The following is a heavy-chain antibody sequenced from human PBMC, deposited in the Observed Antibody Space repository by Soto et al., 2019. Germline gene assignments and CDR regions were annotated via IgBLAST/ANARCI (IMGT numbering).Heavy chain of an antibody. V-gene: IGHV4-4*02. J-gene: IGHJ2*01. CDR2: IYHSGST. CDR3: ASQDYSSSTDASFLVNGYFDL. CDR1: GGSISSKW. Sequence: QMQLQESGPGLVKPSGTLSLTCGVSGGSISSKWWTWVRQPPGKGPEWIGEIYHSGSTNYNPSLTSRVTISLDKSKNQFYLTLTSVTAADTAVYYCASQDYSSSTDASFLVNGYFDLWGRGILVTVSS. D-gene: IGHD6-6*01.